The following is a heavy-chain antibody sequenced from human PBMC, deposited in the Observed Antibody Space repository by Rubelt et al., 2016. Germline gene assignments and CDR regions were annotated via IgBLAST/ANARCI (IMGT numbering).Heavy chain of an antibody. D-gene: IGHD1-1*01. Sequence: QVTLRESGPALVRPTQTLTLTCTFSGFSLSTSGMCVSWIRQPPGKALEWLALIAWDADKYSSTSLRTRLTISKDTSKNQVVLTMTDMDPVDTATYYCARTQTETEPDYWGQGTLVTVSS. V-gene: IGHV2-70*01. CDR1: GFSLSTSGMC. J-gene: IGHJ4*02. CDR3: ARTQTETEPDY. CDR2: IAWDADK.